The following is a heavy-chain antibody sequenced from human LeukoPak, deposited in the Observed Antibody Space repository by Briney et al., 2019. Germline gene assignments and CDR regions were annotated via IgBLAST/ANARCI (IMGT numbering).Heavy chain of an antibody. CDR1: GGSFSGYY. Sequence: PAETLSLTCAVYGGSFSGYYWSWIRQPPGKGLEGIGEISHSGSTNYNPSLKSRVTISVDTSKNQFSLKLSSVTAADTAVYSCVRGRIPMVVMGEFDYWGQGPLVTVSS. J-gene: IGHJ4*02. D-gene: IGHD3-10*01. CDR2: ISHSGST. CDR3: VRGRIPMVVMGEFDY. V-gene: IGHV4-34*01.